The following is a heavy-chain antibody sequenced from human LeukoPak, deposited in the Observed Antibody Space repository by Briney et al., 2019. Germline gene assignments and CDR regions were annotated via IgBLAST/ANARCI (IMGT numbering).Heavy chain of an antibody. D-gene: IGHD3-22*01. CDR2: INPDSGGT. J-gene: IGHJ4*02. Sequence: GASVKVSCKASGYTFTDYYMHWVRQAPGQGFEWMGWINPDSGGTNYAQKFQGRVTMTRDTSISTAYMELSRLRSDDTAVYYCARIEGYDSSGYYPYDYWGQGTLVTVSS. CDR1: GYTFTDYY. V-gene: IGHV1-2*02. CDR3: ARIEGYDSSGYYPYDY.